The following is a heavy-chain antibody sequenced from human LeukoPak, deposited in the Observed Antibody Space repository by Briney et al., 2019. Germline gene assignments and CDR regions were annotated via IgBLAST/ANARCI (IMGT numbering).Heavy chain of an antibody. CDR2: IKQGGGVK. J-gene: IGHJ4*02. V-gene: IGHV3-7*02. D-gene: IGHD5-12*01. CDR1: GFSFRDFW. CDR3: ARFGYSGWNLEN. Sequence: GGSLRLSCAASGFSFRDFWMTWVRQAPGKGLEWVANIKQGGGVKYYVDSVKGRFTISRDDTESSLYVQMNSLRDEDTAVYYCARFGYSGWNLENWGQGTLVTVSS.